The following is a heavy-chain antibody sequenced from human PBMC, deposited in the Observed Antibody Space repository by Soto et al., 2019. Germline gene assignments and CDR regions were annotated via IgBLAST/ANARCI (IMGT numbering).Heavy chain of an antibody. D-gene: IGHD3-10*01. CDR3: ARWGGSGSYFDWYFDL. V-gene: IGHV5-10-1*01. CDR1: GYSFTSYW. CDR2: IDPSDSYT. J-gene: IGHJ2*01. Sequence: EVQLVQSGAEVKKPGESLRISCKGSGYSFTSYWISWVRQMPGKGLEWMGRIDPSDSYTNYSPSFQGHVTISADKSISTAYLQWSSLKASDTAMYYCARWGGSGSYFDWYFDLWGRGTLFTVSS.